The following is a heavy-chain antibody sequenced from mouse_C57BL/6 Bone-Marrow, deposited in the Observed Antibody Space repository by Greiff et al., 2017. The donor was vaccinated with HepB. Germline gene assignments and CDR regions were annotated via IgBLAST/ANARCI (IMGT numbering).Heavy chain of an antibody. Sequence: QLQQSGAELVRPGASVTLSCKASGYTFTDYEMHWVKQTPVHGLEWIGAIDPETGGTAYNQKFKGKAILTADKSSSTAYMELRSLTSEDSAVYYCTGYYYGAWFAYWGQGTLVTVSA. D-gene: IGHD1-1*01. CDR1: GYTFTDYE. CDR3: TGYYYGAWFAY. CDR2: IDPETGGT. J-gene: IGHJ3*01. V-gene: IGHV1-15*01.